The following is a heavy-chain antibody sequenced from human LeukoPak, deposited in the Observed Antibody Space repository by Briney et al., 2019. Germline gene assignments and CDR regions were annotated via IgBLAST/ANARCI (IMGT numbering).Heavy chain of an antibody. Sequence: PGGSLRLSCAASGFTFSSYWMHWVRQAPGKGLVWVSRINSDGSSTSYADSVKGRFTISRDNAKNTLYLQMNSLRAEDTDVYYCARGDTAMAYFDYWGQGTLVTVSS. V-gene: IGHV3-74*01. CDR3: ARGDTAMAYFDY. CDR2: INSDGSST. D-gene: IGHD5-18*01. CDR1: GFTFSSYW. J-gene: IGHJ4*02.